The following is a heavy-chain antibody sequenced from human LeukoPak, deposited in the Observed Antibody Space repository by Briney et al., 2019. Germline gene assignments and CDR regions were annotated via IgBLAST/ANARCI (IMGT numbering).Heavy chain of an antibody. CDR1: GFTFSSYW. J-gene: IGHJ5*02. D-gene: IGHD3-22*01. V-gene: IGHV3-7*01. Sequence: GGSLRLSCAASGFTFSSYWMSWVRQAPGKGLEWVASIKQDGSEKYYVDSVKGRFTISRDNAKNSLYLQMNSLRAEDTAVYDCARGPNYYDSSGYSAWGQGTLVTVSS. CDR2: IKQDGSEK. CDR3: ARGPNYYDSSGYSA.